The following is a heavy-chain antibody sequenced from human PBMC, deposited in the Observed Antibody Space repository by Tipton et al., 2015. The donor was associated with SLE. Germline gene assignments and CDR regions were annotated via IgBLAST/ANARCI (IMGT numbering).Heavy chain of an antibody. CDR1: GGSINSHY. D-gene: IGHD5-18*01. V-gene: IGHV4-59*11. CDR3: ARLHGYSYGLNWFDP. J-gene: IGHJ5*02. CDR2: SYYSGGT. Sequence: TLSLTCNVSGGSINSHYWSWIRQPPGKGLEWLGHSYYSGGTNYNPSLESRVTISVDTSKNQWSLRLTSVIAADTAVYYCARLHGYSYGLNWFDPWGQGTLISVSS.